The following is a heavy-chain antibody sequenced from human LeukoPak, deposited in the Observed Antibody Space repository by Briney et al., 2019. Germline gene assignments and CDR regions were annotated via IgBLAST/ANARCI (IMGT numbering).Heavy chain of an antibody. Sequence: PSETLSLTCTVSGGSISSSSYYWGWIRQPPGKGLEWIGSIYYSGSTYYNPSLKSRVTISVDTSKNQFSLKLSSVTVADTAVYYCGAGSDFWSGYLYAFDIWGQGTMVTVSS. V-gene: IGHV4-39*07. CDR2: IYYSGST. J-gene: IGHJ3*02. D-gene: IGHD3-3*01. CDR3: GAGSDFWSGYLYAFDI. CDR1: GGSISSSSYY.